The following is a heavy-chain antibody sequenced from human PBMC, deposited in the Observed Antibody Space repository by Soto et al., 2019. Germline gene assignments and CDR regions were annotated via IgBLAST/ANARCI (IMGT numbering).Heavy chain of an antibody. J-gene: IGHJ4*02. V-gene: IGHV1-69*13. CDR3: ARDRFEYYYDSSGYPFDY. CDR2: IIPIFGTA. Sequence: GASVKVSCKASGGTFSSYAISWVRQAPGQGLEWMGGIIPIFGTANYAQKFQGRVTITADESTSTAYMELSSLRSEDTAVYYCARDRFEYYYDSSGYPFDYWGQGTLVTVSS. CDR1: GGTFSSYA. D-gene: IGHD3-22*01.